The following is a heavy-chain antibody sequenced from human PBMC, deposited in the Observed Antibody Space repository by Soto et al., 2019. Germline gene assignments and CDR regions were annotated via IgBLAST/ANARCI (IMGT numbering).Heavy chain of an antibody. D-gene: IGHD2-21*02. Sequence: SETLSLTCTVSGGSISSSSYYWGWIRQPPGKGLEWIGRIYYSGSTYYNPSLKSRVTISVDTSKNQFSLKLSSVTAADTAVYYCASVVVTAIRDPDYWGQGTLVTVSS. CDR3: ASVVVTAIRDPDY. J-gene: IGHJ4*02. V-gene: IGHV4-39*01. CDR1: GGSISSSSYY. CDR2: IYYSGST.